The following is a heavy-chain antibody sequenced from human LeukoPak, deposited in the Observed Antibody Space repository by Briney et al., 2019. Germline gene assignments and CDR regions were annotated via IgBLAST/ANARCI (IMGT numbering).Heavy chain of an antibody. V-gene: IGHV1-2*02. J-gene: IGHJ4*02. CDR1: GYTFTGYY. Sequence: ASVKVSCKASGYTFTGYYMHWVRQAPGQGLEWMGWINPNSGGTNYAQKFQGRVTMTRDTSISTAYMELSRLRSDDTAVYYCARGMKVATIVLGYWGQGTLVTVSS. CDR2: INPNSGGT. D-gene: IGHD5-12*01. CDR3: ARGMKVATIVLGY.